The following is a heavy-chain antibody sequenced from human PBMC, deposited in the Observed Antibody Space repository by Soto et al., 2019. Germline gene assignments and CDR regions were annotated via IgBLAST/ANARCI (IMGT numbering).Heavy chain of an antibody. CDR1: NGSLSSSRW. Sequence: QVKLQESGPGLVRPSETLSLSCSVSNGSLSSSRWWRWVRQSPGKGLVWVGEVAEIGYIHCIPSLKRRLTISLDWSRNRFSLRLTSVTAADTALYYCARNHYDGYDFDYWGQGALVTVSS. V-gene: IGHV4-4*02. CDR2: VAEIGYI. J-gene: IGHJ4*02. D-gene: IGHD5-12*01. CDR3: ARNHYDGYDFDY.